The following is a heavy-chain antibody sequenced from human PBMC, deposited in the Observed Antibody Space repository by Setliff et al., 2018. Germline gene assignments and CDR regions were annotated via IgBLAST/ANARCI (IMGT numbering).Heavy chain of an antibody. CDR1: GFTFSSYG. J-gene: IGHJ3*02. D-gene: IGHD6-13*01. CDR2: IWYDGSNK. V-gene: IGHV3-33*06. CDR3: AKELSQQLAYGGRWDREAFDI. Sequence: PGGSLRLSCAASGFTFSSYGMHWVRQAPGKGLEWVAVIWYDGSNKYYADSVKGRFTISRDNSKNTLYLQMNSLRAEDTAVYYCAKELSQQLAYGGRWDREAFDIWGQGTMVTVSS.